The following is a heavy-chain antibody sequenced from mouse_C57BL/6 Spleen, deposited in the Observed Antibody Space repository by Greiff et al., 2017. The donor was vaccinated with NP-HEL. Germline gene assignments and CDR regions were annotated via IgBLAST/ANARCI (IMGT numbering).Heavy chain of an antibody. V-gene: IGHV1-81*01. Sequence: QVQLKESGAELARPGASVKLSCKASGYTFTSYGISWVKQRTGQGLEWIGEIYPRSGNTYYNEKFKGKATLTADKSSSTAYMELRSLTSEDSAVYFCARRGNFITTAGGYAMDYWGQGTSVTVSS. J-gene: IGHJ4*01. CDR3: ARRGNFITTAGGYAMDY. CDR2: IYPRSGNT. CDR1: GYTFTSYG. D-gene: IGHD1-1*01.